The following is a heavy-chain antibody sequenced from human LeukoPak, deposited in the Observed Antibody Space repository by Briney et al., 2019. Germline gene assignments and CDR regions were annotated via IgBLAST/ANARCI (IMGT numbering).Heavy chain of an antibody. CDR3: ARGGKTLWFGKQTYHEFDY. D-gene: IGHD3-10*01. CDR2: INAGNGNT. Sequence: ASVKVSCKASGYTFTSYAMHWVRQAPGQRLEWMGWINAGNGNTKYSQKFQGRVTITRDTSASTAYMELSSLRSEDTAVYYCARGGKTLWFGKQTYHEFDYWGQGILVTVSS. CDR1: GYTFTSYA. J-gene: IGHJ4*02. V-gene: IGHV1-3*01.